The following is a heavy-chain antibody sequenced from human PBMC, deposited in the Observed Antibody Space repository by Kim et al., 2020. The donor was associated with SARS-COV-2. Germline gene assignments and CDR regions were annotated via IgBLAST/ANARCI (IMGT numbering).Heavy chain of an antibody. CDR1: GFTVSSNY. Sequence: GGSLRLSCAASGFTVSSNYMSWVRQAPGKGLEWGSVIYSGGSTYYADSVKGRFTISRDNSKNTLYLQMNSLRAEDTAVYYCARVGIAAAGTPFDYWGQGTLVTVSS. CDR3: ARVGIAAAGTPFDY. V-gene: IGHV3-53*01. J-gene: IGHJ4*02. CDR2: IYSGGST. D-gene: IGHD6-13*01.